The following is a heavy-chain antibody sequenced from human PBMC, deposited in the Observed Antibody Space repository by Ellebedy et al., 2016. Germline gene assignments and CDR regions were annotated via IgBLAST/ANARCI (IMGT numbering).Heavy chain of an antibody. CDR2: MNPNSGNT. CDR3: ARERLTRVYATGGLDY. V-gene: IGHV1-8*01. Sequence: ASVKVSCKASGYTFTSYDINWVRQATGQGLEWMGWMNPNSGNTGYAQKFQGRVTMTRNTSISTAYMELSSLRSEDTAVYYCARERLTRVYATGGLDYWGQGTLVTVSS. D-gene: IGHD2-8*01. J-gene: IGHJ4*02. CDR1: GYTFTSYD.